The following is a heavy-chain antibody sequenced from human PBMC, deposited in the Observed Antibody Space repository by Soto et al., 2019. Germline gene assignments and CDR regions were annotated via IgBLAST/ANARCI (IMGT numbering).Heavy chain of an antibody. CDR2: IYYNGDT. J-gene: IGHJ3*02. CDR1: ADSITSNSHS. CDR3: ARHQSIVVVTAARAFDI. Sequence: SENLSLTCAVPADSITSNSHSWVLIRQPPGKGLEWIGSIYYNGDTYYNPSLKSRVTISVDTSKNQFSVKLNSVTAADTAVYYCARHQSIVVVTAARAFDIWGQGTMVT. D-gene: IGHD2-15*01. V-gene: IGHV4-39*01.